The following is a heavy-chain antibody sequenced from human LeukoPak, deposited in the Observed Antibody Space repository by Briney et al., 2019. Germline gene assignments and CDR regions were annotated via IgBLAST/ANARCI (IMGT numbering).Heavy chain of an antibody. CDR1: GGSIRSSYYY. CDR2: IYDSGST. V-gene: IGHV4-39*01. J-gene: IGHJ2*01. CDR3: ARGPGSGWTGYFDL. D-gene: IGHD6-19*01. Sequence: SETLSLTCTVSGGSIRSSYYYWGWIRQPPGKGLEWIGSIYDSGSTYYNPSLKSRVTISVDTSKNQFSLKLNSVTAADTAVYYCARGPGSGWTGYFDLWGRGTLVTVSS.